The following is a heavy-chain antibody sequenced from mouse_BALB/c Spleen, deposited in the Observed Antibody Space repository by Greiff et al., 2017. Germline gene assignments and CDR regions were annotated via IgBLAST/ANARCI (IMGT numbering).Heavy chain of an antibody. CDR2: ISSGGST. CDR3: ARGRGIYDGYYCPFDY. V-gene: IGHV5-6-5*01. Sequence: EVKLVESGGGLVKPGGSLKLSCAASGFTFSSYAMSWVRQTPEKRLEWVASISSGGSTYYPDSVKGRFTISRDNARNILYLQMSSLRSEDTAMYYCARGRGIYDGYYCPFDYWGQGTTLTVSS. D-gene: IGHD2-3*01. J-gene: IGHJ2*01. CDR1: GFTFSSYA.